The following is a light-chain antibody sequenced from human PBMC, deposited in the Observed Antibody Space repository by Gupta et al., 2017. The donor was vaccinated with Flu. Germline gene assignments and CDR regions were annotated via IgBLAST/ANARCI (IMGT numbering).Light chain of an antibody. Sequence: RAILFCRTGQRVGADLAWYQQKPGQAPRLLLYDASTRSSGSPDRFRGSGSGTDFTRTISSLQSEDSGVYFCQQYSHWPPLTFGGGTKVEI. J-gene: IGKJ4*01. CDR2: DAS. CDR3: QQYSHWPPLT. CDR1: QRVGAD. V-gene: IGKV3-15*01.